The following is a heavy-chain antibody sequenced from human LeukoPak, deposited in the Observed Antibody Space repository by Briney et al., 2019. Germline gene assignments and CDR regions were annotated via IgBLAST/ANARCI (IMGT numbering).Heavy chain of an antibody. Sequence: GASVKVSCKAFGYTFTGYYMHWVRQAPGQGLEWMGWINPNSGGTNYAQKFQGRVTMTRDTSISTAYMELSRLKSDDTAVYYCARDPGGWDVDYWGQGTLVTVSS. J-gene: IGHJ4*02. CDR2: INPNSGGT. CDR3: ARDPGGWDVDY. CDR1: GYTFTGYY. D-gene: IGHD6-19*01. V-gene: IGHV1-2*02.